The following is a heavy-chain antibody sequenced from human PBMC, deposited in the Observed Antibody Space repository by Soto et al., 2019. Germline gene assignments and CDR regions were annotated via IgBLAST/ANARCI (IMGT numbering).Heavy chain of an antibody. CDR1: GGSISSGGYY. CDR2: IYYSGST. D-gene: IGHD4-17*01. J-gene: IGHJ5*02. V-gene: IGHV4-31*03. CDR3: ARETTVSKRGGENWFDP. Sequence: QVQLQESGPGLVKPTQTLSLTCTVSGGSISSGGYYWSWIRQHPGKGLEWIGYIYYSGSTYYNPSLKSRVTISVDTSKNQFSLKLSSVTAADTAVYYCARETTVSKRGGENWFDPWGQGTLVTVSS.